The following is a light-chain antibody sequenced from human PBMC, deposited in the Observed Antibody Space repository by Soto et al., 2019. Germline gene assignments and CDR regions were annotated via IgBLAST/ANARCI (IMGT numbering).Light chain of an antibody. Sequence: DIQMTQSPSSLSASVGDRVTITCQASQDISNYLNWYQQKPGKAPKLLIYDASNLETGVPSRFSGSGSGTEFTLTISSLQPDDFATYYCQQYNSSVGQGTKVNIK. CDR3: QQYNSS. CDR2: DAS. J-gene: IGKJ1*01. V-gene: IGKV1-33*01. CDR1: QDISNY.